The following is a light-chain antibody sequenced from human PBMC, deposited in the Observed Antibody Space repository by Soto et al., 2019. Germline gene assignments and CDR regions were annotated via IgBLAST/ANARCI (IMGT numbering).Light chain of an antibody. J-gene: IGKJ2*01. Sequence: EIVMTQSPATLSVSAGDRATLSCRASQSVSSNLAWYQQKPGQAPRLLIYGASTRATGIPARFSGSGSGTDFTLTISSLQSADFAVYYCQQYNDWPPYTFGQGTNLEIK. CDR3: QQYNDWPPYT. CDR2: GAS. CDR1: QSVSSN. V-gene: IGKV3-15*01.